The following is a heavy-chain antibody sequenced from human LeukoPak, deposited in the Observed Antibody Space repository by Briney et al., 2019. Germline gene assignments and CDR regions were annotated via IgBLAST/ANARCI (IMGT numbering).Heavy chain of an antibody. D-gene: IGHD3-3*02. CDR1: GGSISSYY. CDR3: ARAMHFWSGYYNWWFDP. CDR2: IYYSGST. J-gene: IGHJ5*02. Sequence: NSSETLSLTCTVSGGSISSYYWCWIRQPPGKGLEWIGYIYYSGSTNYNPSLKSRVTISVDTSKNQFSLKLSSVTAADTAVYYCARAMHFWSGYYNWWFDPWGQGTLVTVSS. V-gene: IGHV4-59*01.